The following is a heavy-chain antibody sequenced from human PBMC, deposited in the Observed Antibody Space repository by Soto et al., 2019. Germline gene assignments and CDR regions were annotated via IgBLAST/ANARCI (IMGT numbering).Heavy chain of an antibody. CDR3: SRLVAGTRVFAY. J-gene: IGHJ4*02. D-gene: IGHD6-19*01. Sequence: QVQLVQSGAEVKKPGASVKVSCKASGYTFTSYAMHWVRQAPGQRLEWMGWINAGNGNTKYSQKFQGRVTITRDTSASTAYMELSSLRSEDTAVYYCSRLVAGTRVFAYWGQGTLVTVSS. CDR2: INAGNGNT. V-gene: IGHV1-3*01. CDR1: GYTFTSYA.